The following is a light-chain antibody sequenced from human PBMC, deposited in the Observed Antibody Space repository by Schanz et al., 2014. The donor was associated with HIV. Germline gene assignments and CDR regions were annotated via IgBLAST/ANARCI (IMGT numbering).Light chain of an antibody. CDR1: TGAVTRGHF. CDR2: DTT. CDR3: FLSYNSGLRV. V-gene: IGLV7-46*01. Sequence: QAVVTQEPSLTVSPGGTVTLTCGFSTGAVTRGHFAFWLQQKPGHAPRTLIYDTTIKNSWTPARFSGSLLGGKAALTLSGAQPEDEADYYCFLSYNSGLRVFGGGTKLTVL. J-gene: IGLJ3*02.